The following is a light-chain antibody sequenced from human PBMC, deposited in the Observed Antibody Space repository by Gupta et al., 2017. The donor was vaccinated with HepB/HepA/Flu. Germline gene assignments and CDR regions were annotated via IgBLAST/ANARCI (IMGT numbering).Light chain of an antibody. V-gene: IGLV1-44*01. CDR1: SSNIGRNT. Sequence: QSVLTQPPSASGTPGQRVAISCSGSSSNIGRNTVNWYRQVPGAGPQLLIYTNNQRPSGVPDRFSGSKSGTSASLAISGLQSEDEADYYCASWDDSLQGFVFGTGTKVTVL. CDR2: TNN. J-gene: IGLJ1*01. CDR3: ASWDDSLQGFV.